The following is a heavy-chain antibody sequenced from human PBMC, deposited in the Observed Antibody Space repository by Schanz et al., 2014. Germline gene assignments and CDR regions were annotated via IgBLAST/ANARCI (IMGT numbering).Heavy chain of an antibody. CDR2: ISAYNGNT. CDR3: TRLSVAGRPHVNYWYFDL. CDR1: GYTFTSYG. V-gene: IGHV1-18*01. D-gene: IGHD6-19*01. Sequence: QVQLVQSGAEVKKPGASVKVSCKASGYTFTSYGINWVRQAPGQGLEWMGWISAYNGNTRYSQKFQGRVTITRDTSASTAYMELRSLRSDDTALYYCTRLSVAGRPHVNYWYFDLWGRGTLVTVSS. J-gene: IGHJ2*01.